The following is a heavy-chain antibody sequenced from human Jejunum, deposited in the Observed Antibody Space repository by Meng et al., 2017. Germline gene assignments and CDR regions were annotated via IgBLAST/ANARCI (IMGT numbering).Heavy chain of an antibody. Sequence: QVQLVQSGAEVKKPGASVKVSCKASGYTFSSYGLHWVRQSPGQRLEWMGWINAGNGNTKYSQKFQGRVTITRGTSATTLYMELSSLSSEDTAVYFCARDRCSGGSCYYFDYWGQGTLVTVSS. CDR1: GYTFSSYG. J-gene: IGHJ4*02. CDR3: ARDRCSGGSCYYFDY. V-gene: IGHV1-3*01. CDR2: INAGNGNT. D-gene: IGHD2-15*01.